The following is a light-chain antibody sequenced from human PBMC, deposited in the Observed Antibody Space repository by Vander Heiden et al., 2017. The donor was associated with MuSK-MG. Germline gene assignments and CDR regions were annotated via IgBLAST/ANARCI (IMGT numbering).Light chain of an antibody. Sequence: QSVLTQPPSVSGAPGQGVTISCTGRSSNIGAGYGVHWYQQLPGPAPNLLIYGKSNRPSGVPDRFSGSKSGTSAALAITGLQAEDEADYYCQSYDSSLSAVVFGGGTKLTVL. CDR3: QSYDSSLSAVV. CDR2: GKS. V-gene: IGLV1-40*01. CDR1: SSNIGAGYG. J-gene: IGLJ2*01.